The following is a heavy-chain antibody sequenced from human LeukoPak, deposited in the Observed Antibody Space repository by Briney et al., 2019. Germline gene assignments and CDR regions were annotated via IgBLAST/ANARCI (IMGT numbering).Heavy chain of an antibody. V-gene: IGHV4-34*01. Sequence: SETLSLTCAVYGGSFSGYYWSWIRQPPGKGLEWIGEINHSGSTNYNPSLKSRVTMSVDTSKNQFSLKVSSLTAADTAVYYCARRVHSSSWSSYFDYWGQETLVTVSS. CDR1: GGSFSGYY. J-gene: IGHJ4*02. CDR3: ARRVHSSSWSSYFDY. CDR2: INHSGST. D-gene: IGHD6-13*01.